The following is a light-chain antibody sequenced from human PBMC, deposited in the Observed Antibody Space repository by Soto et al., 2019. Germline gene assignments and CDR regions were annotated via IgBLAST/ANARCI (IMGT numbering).Light chain of an antibody. CDR1: VSDVRNYNY. CDR3: CSYAGSSIFYV. V-gene: IGLV2-11*01. CDR2: DVT. Sequence: QSALTQPRLVSGSPGQSVTISCTGSVSDVRNYNYVSWYQQHPGKAPKLILYDVTQRPSGVPDRFSGSKSGITASLTISGLQAEDEADYYCCSYAGSSIFYVFGTGTKLTVL. J-gene: IGLJ1*01.